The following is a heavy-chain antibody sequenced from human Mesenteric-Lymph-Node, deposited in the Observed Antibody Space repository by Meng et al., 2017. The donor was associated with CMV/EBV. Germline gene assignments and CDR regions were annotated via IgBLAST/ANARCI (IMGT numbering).Heavy chain of an antibody. D-gene: IGHD2-15*01. V-gene: IGHV4-34*01. CDR1: GGSLSAYY. CDR3: AVGYCSGGSCYQDY. CDR2: INHSGST. J-gene: IGHJ4*02. Sequence: VYGGSLSAYYWNWIRQSPGKGLEWIGEINHSGSTDYNPSLKSRVTISVDMFKNQFSLNLISVTAADTAVYYCAVGYCSGGSCYQDYWGQGTPVTVSS.